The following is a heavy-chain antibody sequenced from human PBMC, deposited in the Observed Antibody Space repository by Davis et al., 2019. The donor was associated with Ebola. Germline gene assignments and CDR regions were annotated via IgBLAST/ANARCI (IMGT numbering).Heavy chain of an antibody. J-gene: IGHJ4*02. V-gene: IGHV3-21*01. Sequence: GESLKISCAASGFTFGSYAMDWVRQSPGKGLEWVSSVNSPSNYIYYADSVKGRFTISRDNAKNSVYLQMNSLRDEDTAMYYCARGFSSGIFDNWGQGTLVTVSS. CDR1: GFTFGSYA. D-gene: IGHD5-18*01. CDR3: ARGFSSGIFDN. CDR2: VNSPSNYI.